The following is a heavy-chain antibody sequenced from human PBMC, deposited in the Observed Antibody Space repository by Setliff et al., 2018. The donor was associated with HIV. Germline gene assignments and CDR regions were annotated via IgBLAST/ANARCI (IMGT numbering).Heavy chain of an antibody. J-gene: IGHJ4*02. CDR2: IYSSGRT. CDR3: ARDRRDGYNYVDL. Sequence: SETLSLTCTVSGGSISSSSYYWGWIRQPPGKGLEWIGSIYSSGRTNYNPSLKSRVTMSLDTSKNQFSLKLSSVTAADTASYYCARDRRDGYNYVDLWGQGTLVTVSS. CDR1: GGSISSSSYY. V-gene: IGHV4-39*07. D-gene: IGHD1-1*01.